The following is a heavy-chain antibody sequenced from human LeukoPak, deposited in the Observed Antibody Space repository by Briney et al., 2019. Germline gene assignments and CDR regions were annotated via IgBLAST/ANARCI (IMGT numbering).Heavy chain of an antibody. V-gene: IGHV3-7*01. D-gene: IGHD1-7*01. Sequence: GGSLRLPCAASGFTFSSYWMSWVRQAPGKGLEWVANIKQDGSEKYYVDSVKGRFTISRDNAKNSLYLQMNSLRAEDTAVYFCARESLVSGTTRGNYYYYGMDVWGRGTTVTVSS. CDR3: ARESLVSGTTRGNYYYYGMDV. CDR1: GFTFSSYW. J-gene: IGHJ6*02. CDR2: IKQDGSEK.